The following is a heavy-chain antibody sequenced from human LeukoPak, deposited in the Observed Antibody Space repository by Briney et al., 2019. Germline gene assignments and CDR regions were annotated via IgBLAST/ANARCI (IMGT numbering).Heavy chain of an antibody. D-gene: IGHD3-10*01. CDR3: ARGTGNLWFGEVDAFDI. CDR1: GGSFSGYY. CDR2: INHSGST. J-gene: IGHJ3*02. V-gene: IGHV4-34*01. Sequence: PSEILSLTCAVYGGSFSGYYWSWIRQPPGKGLEWIGEINHSGSTNYNPSLKSRVTISVDTSKNQFSLKLSSVTAADTAVYYCARGTGNLWFGEVDAFDIWGQGTMVTVSS.